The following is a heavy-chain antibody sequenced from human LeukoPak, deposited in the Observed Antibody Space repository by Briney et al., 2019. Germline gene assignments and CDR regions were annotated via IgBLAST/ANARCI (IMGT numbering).Heavy chain of an antibody. Sequence: SETLSLTCTVSGGSISSYYWSWIRQPAGKGLEWIGRVYTSGSTNYNPSLKSRVTISVDTSKNQFSLKLSSVTAADTAVYYCARERIVGAPFDYWGQGTLVTVSS. V-gene: IGHV4-4*07. J-gene: IGHJ4*02. D-gene: IGHD1-26*01. CDR3: ARERIVGAPFDY. CDR1: GGSISSYY. CDR2: VYTSGST.